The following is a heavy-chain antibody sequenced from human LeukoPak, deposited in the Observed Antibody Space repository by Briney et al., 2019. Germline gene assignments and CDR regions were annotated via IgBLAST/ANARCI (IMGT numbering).Heavy chain of an antibody. V-gene: IGHV4-59*01. Sequence: PSETLSLTCTVSGGSISSYYWSWIRQPPGKGLEWIGYIYYSGSTTYNPSLKSRVTISVDTSKNRFSLRLISVTAADTAMYYCARENLVPASGSPHSFYYGMDVWGKGTTVTVSS. J-gene: IGHJ6*04. CDR2: IYYSGST. CDR3: ARENLVPASGSPHSFYYGMDV. D-gene: IGHD2-8*02. CDR1: GGSISSYY.